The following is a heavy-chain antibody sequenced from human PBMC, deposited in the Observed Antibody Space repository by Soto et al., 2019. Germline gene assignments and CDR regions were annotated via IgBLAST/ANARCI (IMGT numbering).Heavy chain of an antibody. J-gene: IGHJ6*02. D-gene: IGHD6-13*01. CDR2: ITSKTAGGTT. CDR1: GFTFSNAW. CDR3: TTFSSWSYYYYYGMDV. V-gene: IGHV3-15*07. Sequence: EVQLVESGGGLVKPGGSLRLSCAASGFTFSNAWMNWVRQAPGKGLEWVGRITSKTAGGTTDYAAAVKGRFTISREDSETPLYLQMNSLKTEDTAVYYWTTFSSWSYYYYYGMDVWGQGTTVTVSS.